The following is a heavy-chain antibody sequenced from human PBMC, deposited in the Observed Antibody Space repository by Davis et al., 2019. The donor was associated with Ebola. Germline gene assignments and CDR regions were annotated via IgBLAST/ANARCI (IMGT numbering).Heavy chain of an antibody. D-gene: IGHD6-13*01. Sequence: GSLRLSCAVYGGSFSGYYWSWIRQPPGKGLEWIGEINHSGSTNYNPSLKSRVTISVDTSKNQFSLKLSSVTAADTAVYYCAHGQQPRYYYGMDVWGQGTTVTVSS. J-gene: IGHJ6*02. CDR2: INHSGST. CDR3: AHGQQPRYYYGMDV. V-gene: IGHV4-34*01. CDR1: GGSFSGYY.